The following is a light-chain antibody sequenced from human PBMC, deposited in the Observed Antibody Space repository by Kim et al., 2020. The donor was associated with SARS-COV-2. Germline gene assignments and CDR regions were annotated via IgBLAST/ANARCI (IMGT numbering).Light chain of an antibody. V-gene: IGLV3-21*04. J-gene: IGLJ3*02. CDR2: YDS. Sequence: VAPGKTASMPCEGNNIGSKSVHWYQQKPGQAPVLVIYYDSDRPSGIPERFSGSNSGNTATLTISRVEAGDEADYYCQVWDSSTDRVFGGGTQLTVL. CDR1: NIGSKS. CDR3: QVWDSSTDRV.